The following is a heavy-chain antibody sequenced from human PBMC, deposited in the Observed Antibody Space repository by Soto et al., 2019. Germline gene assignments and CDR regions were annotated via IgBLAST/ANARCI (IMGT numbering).Heavy chain of an antibody. CDR1: GFTFNGYT. Sequence: PGGPLRLSCAASGFTFNGYTMAWVRQAPGKGLEWVSSISGNNVNIGYADSVKGRFTISRDNAKNSLYLQMNSLRAEDTALYYCAKGSIWYPYFDYWGQGTLVTVSS. CDR2: ISGNNVNI. D-gene: IGHD6-13*01. V-gene: IGHV3-9*01. J-gene: IGHJ4*02. CDR3: AKGSIWYPYFDY.